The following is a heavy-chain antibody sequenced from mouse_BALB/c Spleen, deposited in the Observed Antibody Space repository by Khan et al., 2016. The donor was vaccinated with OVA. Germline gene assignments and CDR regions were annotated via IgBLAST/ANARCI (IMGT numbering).Heavy chain of an antibody. CDR1: GFSLSSYG. V-gene: IGHV2-9*02. J-gene: IGHJ2*01. CDR2: IWAGGST. CDR3: ARIENI. Sequence: VELVESGPGLVVPSQSLSITCTVSGFSLSSYGVHWVRQPPGKGLEWLGVIWAGGSTNYNSALMSRLSISKDNSKSQVFLKMNSLQTDATAMYYCARIENIWGQDTTLTVSS. D-gene: IGHD1-3*01.